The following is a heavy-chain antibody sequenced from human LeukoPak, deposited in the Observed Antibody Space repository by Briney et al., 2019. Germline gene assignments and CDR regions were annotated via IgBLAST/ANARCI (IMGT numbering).Heavy chain of an antibody. V-gene: IGHV3-23*01. Sequence: PGGSLRLSCAASGLTFSIYGMSWVRQAPGKGLEWVSAISGSGDTTCYADSVKGRFTISRDNSKNTLYLQMNSLRAEDTAVYYCANTAKVTPRDYWGQGTLVTVSS. CDR3: ANTAKVTPRDY. CDR1: GLTFSIYG. D-gene: IGHD6-25*01. J-gene: IGHJ4*02. CDR2: ISGSGDTT.